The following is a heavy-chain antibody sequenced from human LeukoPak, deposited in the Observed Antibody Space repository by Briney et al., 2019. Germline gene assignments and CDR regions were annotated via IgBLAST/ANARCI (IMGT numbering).Heavy chain of an antibody. J-gene: IGHJ1*01. Sequence: GGSLRLSCAASGFTFSNYAMSWVRQAPGKGLEWVSVIYSGGSTFYADSVRGRFTISRDTSKNTVFLQMNSLRAEDTAVYYCAKGGLEEIPDYFPHWGQGTLVTVSS. CDR3: AKGGLEEIPDYFPH. CDR2: IYSGGST. V-gene: IGHV3-23*03. D-gene: IGHD5-18*01. CDR1: GFTFSNYA.